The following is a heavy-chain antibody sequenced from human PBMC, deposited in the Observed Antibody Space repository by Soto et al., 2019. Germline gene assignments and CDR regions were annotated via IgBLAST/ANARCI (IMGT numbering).Heavy chain of an antibody. CDR1: GFTFSNYN. V-gene: IGHV3-21*01. Sequence: GGSLRLSCVASGFTFSNYNMNWVRQAPGKGLEWVSHISGSSIYIHYADSVRGRFTISRDNAKNSVYLQMDSLRVEDTAVYYCAREGALKPFSSWGQGALVTVSS. J-gene: IGHJ5*02. CDR2: ISGSSIYI. CDR3: AREGALKPFSS.